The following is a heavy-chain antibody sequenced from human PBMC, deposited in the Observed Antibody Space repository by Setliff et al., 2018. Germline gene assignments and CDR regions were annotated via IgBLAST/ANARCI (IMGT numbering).Heavy chain of an antibody. J-gene: IGHJ6*03. Sequence: SETLSLTCTVSGYSISSGYIWGWIRQPPGKGLEWVGNIGHTGSINYNPSLKSRVTISVDTSKKQFSLNLRSVTAADTAVYFCAREQWLDPPGYYYMDVWAKGTTVTVSS. D-gene: IGHD6-19*01. V-gene: IGHV4-38-2*02. CDR3: AREQWLDPPGYYYMDV. CDR1: GYSISSGYI. CDR2: IGHTGSI.